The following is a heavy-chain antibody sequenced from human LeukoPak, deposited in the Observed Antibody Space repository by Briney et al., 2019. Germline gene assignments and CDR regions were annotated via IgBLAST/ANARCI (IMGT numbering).Heavy chain of an antibody. CDR2: ITSRSNTI. V-gene: IGHV3-48*02. D-gene: IGHD4-11*01. Sequence: GGSLRLSCAASGFPFNTYSMNWVRHARGKGLEGVSSITSRSNTIYYRDSVKGRFTIYRDNAKNSLYLQMNSLRDEDTAVYYCVRDAAYSASNMWGQARIVTVSS. CDR1: GFPFNTYS. CDR3: VRDAAYSASNM. J-gene: IGHJ3*01.